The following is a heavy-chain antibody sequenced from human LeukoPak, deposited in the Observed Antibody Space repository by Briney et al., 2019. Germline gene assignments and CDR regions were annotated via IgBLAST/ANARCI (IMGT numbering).Heavy chain of an antibody. D-gene: IGHD3-9*01. Sequence: ASVKVSCKASGGTFSSYAISWVRQAPGQGLEWMGGIIPIFGTANYAQKFQGRVTITADESTSTAYMELSSLGSEDTAVYYCARAAKKVDDILTGYPFDYWGQGTLVTVSS. CDR1: GGTFSSYA. J-gene: IGHJ4*02. CDR3: ARAAKKVDDILTGYPFDY. CDR2: IIPIFGTA. V-gene: IGHV1-69*01.